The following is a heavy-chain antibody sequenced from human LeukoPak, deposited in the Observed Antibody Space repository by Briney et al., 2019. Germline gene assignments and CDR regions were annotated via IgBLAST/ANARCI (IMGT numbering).Heavy chain of an antibody. J-gene: IGHJ2*01. CDR2: IYYSGST. D-gene: IGHD3-9*01. CDR3: ARRYYDILTGPLDWYFDL. V-gene: IGHV4-59*12. Sequence: PSETLSLTCTVSGGSISSYYWSWIRQPPGKGLEWIGYIYYSGSTNYNPSLKSRVTISVDTSKNQFSLKLSSVTAADTAVYYCARRYYDILTGPLDWYFDLWGRGTLVTVSS. CDR1: GGSISSYY.